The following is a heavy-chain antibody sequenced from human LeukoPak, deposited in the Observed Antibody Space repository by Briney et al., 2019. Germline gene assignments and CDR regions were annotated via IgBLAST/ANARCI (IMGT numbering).Heavy chain of an antibody. V-gene: IGHV3-30-3*01. Sequence: EPGRSLRLSCAASGFTFSSYAMHWVRQAPGKGLEWVAVISYDGSNKYYADPVKGRFTISRDNSKNTLYLQMNSLRAEDTAVYYCARVPNSSGWSSEQYYFDYWGQGTLVTVSS. CDR3: ARVPNSSGWSSEQYYFDY. J-gene: IGHJ4*02. CDR2: ISYDGSNK. CDR1: GFTFSSYA. D-gene: IGHD6-19*01.